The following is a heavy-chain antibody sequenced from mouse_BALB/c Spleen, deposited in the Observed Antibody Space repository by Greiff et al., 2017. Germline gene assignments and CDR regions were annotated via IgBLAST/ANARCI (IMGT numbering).Heavy chain of an antibody. J-gene: IGHJ2*01. Sequence: VQLQQSGAELVRPGTSVKVSCKASGYAFTNYLIEWVKQRPGQGLEWIGVINPGSGGTNYNEKFKGKATLTADKSSSTAYMQLSSLTSDDSAVYFCARSYYGSSKDFDYWGQGTTLTVSS. CDR3: ARSYYGSSKDFDY. CDR1: GYAFTNYL. D-gene: IGHD1-1*01. V-gene: IGHV1-54*01. CDR2: INPGSGGT.